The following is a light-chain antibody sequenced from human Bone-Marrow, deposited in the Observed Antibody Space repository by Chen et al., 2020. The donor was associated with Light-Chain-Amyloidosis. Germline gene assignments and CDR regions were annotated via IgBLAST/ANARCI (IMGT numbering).Light chain of an antibody. CDR3: QSYQGSSQGV. V-gene: IGLV6-57*01. CDR1: SGSIATNY. CDR2: EDD. Sequence: NFMLTQPHSVSESLGKTVIISCTRSSGSIATNYVQWYQQRPGSSPTTVISEDDQRPSGVPDRFSGSIDRSSNSASLTISGLKTEDEADYYCQSYQGSSQGVFGGGTKLTVL. J-gene: IGLJ3*02.